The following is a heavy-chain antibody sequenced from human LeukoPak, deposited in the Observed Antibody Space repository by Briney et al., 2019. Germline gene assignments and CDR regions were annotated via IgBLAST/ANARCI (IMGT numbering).Heavy chain of an antibody. J-gene: IGHJ6*02. CDR1: GYTFTNYG. CDR2: VSVYTGNT. V-gene: IGHV1-18*01. D-gene: IGHD3-3*01. CDR3: ARDTKRDVLRFLEWPGDYYGMDV. Sequence: ASVKVSCRASGYTFTNYGSSWVRQVPGQGLEWMGWVSVYTGNTHYAQMFQGRVTMTTDTSTNTADMELRSLRSDDTAVYYCARDTKRDVLRFLEWPGDYYGMDVWGQGTTVTVSS.